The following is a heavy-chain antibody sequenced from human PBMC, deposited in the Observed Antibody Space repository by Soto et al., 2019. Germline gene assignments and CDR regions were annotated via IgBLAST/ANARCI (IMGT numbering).Heavy chain of an antibody. CDR2: INHSGST. J-gene: IGHJ6*02. CDR1: GGSFSGYY. Sequence: PSETLSLTCAVYGGSFSGYYWSWIRQPPGKGLEWIGEINHSGSTNYNPSLKSRVTISVDTSKNQFSLKLSSVTAADTAVYYCASLPLRLGYSYGFHYYYYGMDVWGQGTTVTVSS. V-gene: IGHV4-34*01. CDR3: ASLPLRLGYSYGFHYYYYGMDV. D-gene: IGHD5-18*01.